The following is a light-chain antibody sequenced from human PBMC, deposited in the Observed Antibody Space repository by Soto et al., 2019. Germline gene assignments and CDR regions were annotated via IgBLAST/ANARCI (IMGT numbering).Light chain of an antibody. CDR3: QQYNRSPWT. Sequence: DIQMTQSPSTLSASVGDRATITCRARQTISSWLAWYQQKPGRAPKLLIYKASTLESEVPSRFSGSGSGTEFTLTISSLQPDDFATYYCQQYNRSPWTFGQGTKVEIK. V-gene: IGKV1-5*03. CDR1: QTISSW. CDR2: KAS. J-gene: IGKJ1*01.